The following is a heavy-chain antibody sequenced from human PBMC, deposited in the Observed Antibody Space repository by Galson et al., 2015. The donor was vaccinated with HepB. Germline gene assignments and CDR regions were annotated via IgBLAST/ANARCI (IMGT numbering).Heavy chain of an antibody. Sequence: SGKGEGKGEGYTVTSYCMHWVRQAPGQGLEWMGMINPNSDSTRYAQKFQGRVTMIRDTSTSTVYMELSSLRSEDTAVFYCVRDNSGSYSGSFDHWGQGTLVTVSS. CDR1: GYTVTSYC. CDR2: INPNSDST. J-gene: IGHJ4*02. CDR3: VRDNSGSYSGSFDH. D-gene: IGHD1-26*01. V-gene: IGHV1-46*01.